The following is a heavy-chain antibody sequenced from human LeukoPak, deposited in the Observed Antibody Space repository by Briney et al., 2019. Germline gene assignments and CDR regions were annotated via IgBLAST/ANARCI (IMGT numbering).Heavy chain of an antibody. CDR1: GFTFSDYY. CDR3: ARDPRYCSGGSCYGHPIDY. J-gene: IGHJ4*02. Sequence: PGGSLRLSCAASGFTFSDYYMSWIRQAPGKGLEWVSYISSSSSYTNYADSVKGRFTISRDNAKNSLYLQMNSLRAEDTAAYYCARDPRYCSGGSCYGHPIDYWGQGTLVTVSS. V-gene: IGHV3-11*06. CDR2: ISSSSSYT. D-gene: IGHD2-15*01.